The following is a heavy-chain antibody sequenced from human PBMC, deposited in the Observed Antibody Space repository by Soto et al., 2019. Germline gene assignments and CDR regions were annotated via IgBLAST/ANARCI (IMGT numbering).Heavy chain of an antibody. J-gene: IGHJ5*02. D-gene: IGHD3-10*01. Sequence: GGSLRLSWAASGFTSSSYAMSWVRQAPGKGLEWVSAISGSGGSTYYADSVKGRFTISRDNSKNTLYLQMNSLRAEDTAVYYCAKYLYYGPFDPWGQGTLVTVSS. CDR1: GFTSSSYA. CDR3: AKYLYYGPFDP. CDR2: ISGSGGST. V-gene: IGHV3-23*01.